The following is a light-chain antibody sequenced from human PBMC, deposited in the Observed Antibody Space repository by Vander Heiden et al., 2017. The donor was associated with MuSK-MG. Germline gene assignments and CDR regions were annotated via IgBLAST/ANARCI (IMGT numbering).Light chain of an antibody. V-gene: IGKV1-39*01. J-gene: IGKJ3*01. CDR3: QQSYSTPPFT. CDR2: AAS. CDR1: QTISTF. Sequence: DIQMTQSPSSLSGSVGDRVTITCRASQTISTFLNWYQHKPGKAPKLLIYAASTLQSGVPPRFSGSGSGTDFTLTISHLQPEDFATYFCQQSYSTPPFTFGPGTKVDIK.